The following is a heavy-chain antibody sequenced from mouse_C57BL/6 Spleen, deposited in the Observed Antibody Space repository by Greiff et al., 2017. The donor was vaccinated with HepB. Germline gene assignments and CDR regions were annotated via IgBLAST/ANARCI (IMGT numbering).Heavy chain of an antibody. D-gene: IGHD2-3*01. Sequence: VQLQQSGAELVRPGASVKLSCTASGFNINDYYMHWVKQRPEQGLEWIGRIDPEDGDTEYAPKFQGKATMTADTSSNTAYLQLSSLTSEDTAVYYCTTPYDGYLFAYWGQGTLVTVSA. J-gene: IGHJ3*01. V-gene: IGHV14-1*01. CDR1: GFNINDYY. CDR2: IDPEDGDT. CDR3: TTPYDGYLFAY.